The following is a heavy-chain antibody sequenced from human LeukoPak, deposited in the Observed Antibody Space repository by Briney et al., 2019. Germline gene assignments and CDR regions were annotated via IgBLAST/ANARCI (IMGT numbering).Heavy chain of an antibody. CDR2: IYSGGST. Sequence: GGSLRLSCEASGFTVSSNYMSWVRQAPGKGLEWISVIYSGGSTSYADSVKGRFTISRDNAKNTLYLQMNSLRAEDTAVYYCAKGLRYCSSFSCSEYYFDYWGQGTLVTVSS. V-gene: IGHV3-66*01. D-gene: IGHD2-2*01. J-gene: IGHJ4*02. CDR1: GFTVSSNY. CDR3: AKGLRYCSSFSCSEYYFDY.